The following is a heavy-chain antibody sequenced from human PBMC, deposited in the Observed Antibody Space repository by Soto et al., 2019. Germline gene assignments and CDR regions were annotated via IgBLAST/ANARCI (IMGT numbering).Heavy chain of an antibody. V-gene: IGHV3-23*01. CDR2: ISGSAGST. D-gene: IGHD3-16*02. CDR1: GFTFSSYA. J-gene: IGHJ5*02. Sequence: GGSLRLSCAASGFTFSSYAMSFVRQAPGEGLEWVSAISGSAGSTYYAVSVNGRFTISRYNSKNTLYLQMNSRRAEDTAVYYCAKDYLSARNHWGQGTLVTVSS. CDR3: AKDYLSARNH.